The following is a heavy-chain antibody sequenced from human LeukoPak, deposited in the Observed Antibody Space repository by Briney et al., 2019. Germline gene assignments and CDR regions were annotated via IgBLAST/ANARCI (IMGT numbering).Heavy chain of an antibody. CDR2: ISWDGGRA. D-gene: IGHD1-26*01. Sequence: GGSLRLSCAASRFTFDDHGIHWVRQAPGKGLEWICLISWDGGRAYYADSVKGRFTISRDNSKNTLYLQMNSLRAEDTAVYYCAHASGSYYWSSRFYLDYWGQGTLVTVSS. J-gene: IGHJ4*02. CDR3: AHASGSYYWSSRFYLDY. V-gene: IGHV3-43D*03. CDR1: RFTFDDHG.